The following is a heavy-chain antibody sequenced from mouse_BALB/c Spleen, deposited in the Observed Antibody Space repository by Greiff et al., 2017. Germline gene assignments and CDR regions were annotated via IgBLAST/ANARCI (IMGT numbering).Heavy chain of an antibody. D-gene: IGHD3-1*01. Sequence: VQLVESGPGLVAPSQSLSITCTVSGFSLTSYGVHWVRQPPGKGLEWLGVIWAGGSTNYNSALMSRLSISKDNSKSQVFLKMNSLQTDDTAMYYCARQLGLREAYWGQGTLVTVSA. CDR1: GFSLTSYG. V-gene: IGHV2-9*02. CDR2: IWAGGST. CDR3: ARQLGLREAY. J-gene: IGHJ3*01.